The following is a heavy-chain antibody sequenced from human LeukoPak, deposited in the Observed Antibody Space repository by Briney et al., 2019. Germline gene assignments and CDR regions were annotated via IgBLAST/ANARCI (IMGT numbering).Heavy chain of an antibody. CDR1: GLTFSSFD. CDR2: ISGTGDNT. CDR3: AKDTMFYDSLTVYPHLLY. D-gene: IGHD3-9*01. J-gene: IGHJ4*02. V-gene: IGHV3-23*01. Sequence: GGSLRLSCAASGLTFSSFDMSWVRQAPGKGLEWVSAISGTGDNTHYADSVKGRFTISRDNSKNTLYLQMNTLRAEDTAVYYCAKDTMFYDSLTVYPHLLYWGQETLVTVSS.